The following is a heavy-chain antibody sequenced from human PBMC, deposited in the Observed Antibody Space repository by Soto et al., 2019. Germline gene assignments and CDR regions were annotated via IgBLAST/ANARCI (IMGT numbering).Heavy chain of an antibody. J-gene: IGHJ5*02. D-gene: IGHD6-19*01. CDR1: GYTFTSYY. Sequence: ASVKVSCKASGYTFTSYYMHWVRQAPGQGLEWMGIINPSGGSTSYAQKFQGRVTMTRDTSTSTVYMELSSLRSEDTAVYYCARGRYSSTFNLLLKNNWFDPWGQGTLVTVSS. CDR3: ARGRYSSTFNLLLKNNWFDP. CDR2: INPSGGST. V-gene: IGHV1-46*01.